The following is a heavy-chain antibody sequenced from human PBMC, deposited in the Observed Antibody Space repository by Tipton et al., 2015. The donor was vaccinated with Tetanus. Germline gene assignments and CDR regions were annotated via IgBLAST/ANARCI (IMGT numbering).Heavy chain of an antibody. CDR3: ARGGMALRDRWFWDLLDY. D-gene: IGHD3-10*01. CDR1: GYILTDYH. J-gene: IGHJ4*02. CDR2: INPSSNFT. Sequence: QLVQSGAEVKKPGASIQVSCKASGYILTDYHIHWVRRAPGLGLEWMGIINPSSNFTTHAQKFQGRVTMTRDTSTSTVFMELSNVTSEDTAVYYCARGGMALRDRWFWDLLDYWGRGTLVTVSS. V-gene: IGHV1-46*01.